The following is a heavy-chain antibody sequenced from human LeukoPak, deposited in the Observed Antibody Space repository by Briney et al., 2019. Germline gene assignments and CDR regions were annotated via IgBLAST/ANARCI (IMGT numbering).Heavy chain of an antibody. Sequence: GGSLRLSCAASGFTFSNYGMSWVRQAPGKGLEWVSAISGTGGSTYYADSVKGRFTISRDKSKNTLYLQMNSLRAEDTAVYYCAKFSGSSWYGEVDYWGQGTLVTVSS. V-gene: IGHV3-23*01. CDR3: AKFSGSSWYGEVDY. CDR2: ISGTGGST. CDR1: GFTFSNYG. D-gene: IGHD6-13*01. J-gene: IGHJ4*01.